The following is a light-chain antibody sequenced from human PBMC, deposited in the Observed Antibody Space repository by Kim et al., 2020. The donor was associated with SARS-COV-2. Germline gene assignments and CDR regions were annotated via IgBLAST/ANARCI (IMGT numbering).Light chain of an antibody. CDR3: QNYNSAPFT. CDR1: QAISSY. V-gene: IGKV1-27*01. J-gene: IGKJ3*01. Sequence: DIQMTQSPSSLSASVGDRVTITCRASQAISSYLAWYQQKPGKVPKLLIYAASTLQSGVPSRFSGSASGTDFTLTISSLQPEDFATYYCQNYNSAPFTFGPGTKVDIK. CDR2: AAS.